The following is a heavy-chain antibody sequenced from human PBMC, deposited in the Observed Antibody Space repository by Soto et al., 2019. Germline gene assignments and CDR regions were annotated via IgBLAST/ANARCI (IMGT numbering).Heavy chain of an antibody. CDR1: GGSISSGGYS. V-gene: IGHV4-30-2*01. D-gene: IGHD3-22*01. CDR2: IYHSGST. CDR3: ARDLRDTMILDP. J-gene: IGHJ5*02. Sequence: SLTCAVSGGSISSGGYSWSWIRQPPGKGLEWIGYIYHSGSTYYNPSLKSRVTISVDRSKNQFSLKLSSVTAADTAVYYCARDLRDTMILDPWGQGTLVTVSS.